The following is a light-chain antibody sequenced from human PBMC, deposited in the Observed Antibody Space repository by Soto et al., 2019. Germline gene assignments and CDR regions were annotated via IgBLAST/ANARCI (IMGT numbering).Light chain of an antibody. Sequence: DIVMTQSPLSLPVTPLEPTSISCRSSQSLLHSNGYNYLDWYLQKPGQSPQLLIYLGSNRASGVPDRFSGSGSGTDFTLKISRVEAEDVGVYYCMQPLQSWTVGQGTKVDI. CDR3: MQPLQSWT. J-gene: IGKJ1*01. CDR2: LGS. CDR1: QSLLHSNGYNY. V-gene: IGKV2-28*01.